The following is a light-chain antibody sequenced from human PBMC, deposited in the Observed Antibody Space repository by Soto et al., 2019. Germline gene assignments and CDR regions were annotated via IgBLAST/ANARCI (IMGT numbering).Light chain of an antibody. CDR2: EVS. V-gene: IGLV2-8*01. CDR1: SSDVGGYKY. CDR3: SSYSGSYNWV. J-gene: IGLJ3*02. Sequence: QSALTQPPSASGSPGQSVTISCTGTSSDVGGYKYVSWYQQHPGKAPKLLIYEVSKRPSGVPDRFSGSKSGNTASLTVSGLQAADEAADYCSSYSGSYNWVFGGGTKLTVL.